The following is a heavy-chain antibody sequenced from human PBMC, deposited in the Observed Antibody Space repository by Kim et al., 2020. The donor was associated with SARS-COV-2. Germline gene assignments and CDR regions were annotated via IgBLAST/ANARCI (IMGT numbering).Heavy chain of an antibody. CDR2: INPNSGGT. CDR1: GYTFTGHY. J-gene: IGHJ4*02. Sequence: ASVKVSCKASGYTFTGHYMHWVRQAPGQGLEWMGRINPNSGGTNYAQKFQGRVTMTRDTSISTAYMELNRLRSDDTAVYYCARDGRYCSGGPCYSAELDYWGQGTLVTVSS. CDR3: ARDGRYCSGGPCYSAELDY. V-gene: IGHV1-2*06. D-gene: IGHD2-15*01.